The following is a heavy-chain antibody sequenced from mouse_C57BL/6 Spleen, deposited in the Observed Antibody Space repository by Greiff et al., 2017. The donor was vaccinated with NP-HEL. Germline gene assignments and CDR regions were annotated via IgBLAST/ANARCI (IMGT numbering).Heavy chain of an antibody. J-gene: IGHJ3*01. CDR2: ISYSGST. D-gene: IGHD2-5*01. Sequence: EVQLQESGPGVVKPSQSLSLTCTVTGYSITSGYDWHWIRHFPGNKLEWMGYISYSGSTNYNPSLKSRISITHDTSKNHFFLKLNSVTTEDTATYYCARGPYSKGFAYWGQGTLVTVSA. V-gene: IGHV3-1*01. CDR1: GYSITSGYD. CDR3: ARGPYSKGFAY.